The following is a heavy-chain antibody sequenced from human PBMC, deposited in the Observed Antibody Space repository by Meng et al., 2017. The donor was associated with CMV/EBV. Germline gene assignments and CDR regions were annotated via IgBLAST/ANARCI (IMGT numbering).Heavy chain of an antibody. D-gene: IGHD6-13*01. CDR2: TYYRSKRYN. V-gene: IGHV6-1*01. J-gene: IGHJ4*02. CDR1: GDSVSSNSAA. CDR3: ARAGGYSSSWYFDY. Sequence: SETLSLTCAISGDSVSSNSAAWNWIRQSPSRGLEWLGRTYYRSKRYNDYAVSVKSRITINPDTSKNQCSLQLSSVTPEDTAVYYCARAGGYSSSWYFDYWGQGTLVTVSS.